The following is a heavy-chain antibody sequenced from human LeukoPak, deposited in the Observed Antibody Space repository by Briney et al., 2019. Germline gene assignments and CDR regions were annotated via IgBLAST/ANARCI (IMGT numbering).Heavy chain of an antibody. CDR1: GGSISSGGYY. CDR2: IYHSGST. CDR3: ARFPVHGFQWLGSNDY. J-gene: IGHJ4*02. D-gene: IGHD6-19*01. V-gene: IGHV4-30-2*01. Sequence: PSETLSLTCTVSGGSISSGGYYWSWIRQPPGKGLEWIGYIYHSGSTYYNPSLKSRVTISVDTSKNQFSLKLSSVTAADTAVYYCARFPVHGFQWLGSNDYWGQGTLVTVSS.